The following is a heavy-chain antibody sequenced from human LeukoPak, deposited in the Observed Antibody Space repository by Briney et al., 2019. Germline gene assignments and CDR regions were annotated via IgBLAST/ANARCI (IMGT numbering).Heavy chain of an antibody. J-gene: IGHJ4*02. CDR3: AREVGYASGSYY. Sequence: SETLSLTCTVSGGSISSYYWGWIRQPPGKGLEWIGTIHHSGSTNYNPSLKSRVTISVDTSKNQFSLKVSSVTAADTAVYYCAREVGYASGSYYWGQGTLVTVSS. D-gene: IGHD3-10*01. V-gene: IGHV4-59*12. CDR2: IHHSGST. CDR1: GGSISSYY.